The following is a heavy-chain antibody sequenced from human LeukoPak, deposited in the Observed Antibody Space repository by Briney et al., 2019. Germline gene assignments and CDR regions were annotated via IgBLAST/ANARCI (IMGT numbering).Heavy chain of an antibody. J-gene: IGHJ4*02. CDR3: AKPQSLLDLHFDS. CDR1: GFTFSSYA. CDR2: ISGSGGST. Sequence: GGSLRLSSAASGFTFSSYAMSWVRQAPGKGLEWVSAISGSGGSTYYADSVKGRFTISRDNSKNTLYLQMNSLRAEDTAVYYCAKPQSLLDLHFDSWGQGTLVTVSS. V-gene: IGHV3-23*01.